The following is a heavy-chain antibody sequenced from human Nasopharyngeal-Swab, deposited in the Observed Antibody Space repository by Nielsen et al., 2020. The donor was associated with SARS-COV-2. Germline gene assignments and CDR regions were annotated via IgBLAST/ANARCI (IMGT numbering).Heavy chain of an antibody. V-gene: IGHV4-59*01. CDR2: IYYSGST. D-gene: IGHD3-9*01. J-gene: IGHJ6*03. CDR3: ARISPSYYDILTGYYGYYYMDV. CDR1: GGSISSYY. Sequence: SETLSLTCTVSGGSISSYYWSWIRQPPGKGLEWIGYIYYSGSTNYSPSLKSRVTISVDTSKNQFSLKLSSVTAADTAVYYCARISPSYYDILTGYYGYYYMDVWGKGTTVTVSS.